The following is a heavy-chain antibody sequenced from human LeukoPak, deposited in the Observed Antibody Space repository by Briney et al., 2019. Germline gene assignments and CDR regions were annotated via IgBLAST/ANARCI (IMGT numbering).Heavy chain of an antibody. V-gene: IGHV3-48*01. CDR2: IDSSSSTI. CDR3: ASPFDY. J-gene: IGHJ4*02. Sequence: GGSLRLSCAASGFTFSSYSMNWVRQAPGKGLEWVSYIDSSSSTIYYAASVKGRFTISRDNAKNSLYLQMKSVRAEDRAVYYCASPFDYWGQGTLVTVSS. CDR1: GFTFSSYS.